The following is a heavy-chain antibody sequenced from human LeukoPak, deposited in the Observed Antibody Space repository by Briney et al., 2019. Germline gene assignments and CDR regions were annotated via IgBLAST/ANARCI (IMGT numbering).Heavy chain of an antibody. Sequence: GGSLRLSCAASGFTFSTYTMSWVRQAPGKGLEWVSAISGSGGSTYYADSVKGRFTISRDNSKNTLYLQMNSLRAEDTAVYYCAKDPTRYYDFWSGPNYFDYWGQGTLVTVSS. J-gene: IGHJ4*02. CDR1: GFTFSTYT. CDR3: AKDPTRYYDFWSGPNYFDY. V-gene: IGHV3-23*01. D-gene: IGHD3-3*01. CDR2: ISGSGGST.